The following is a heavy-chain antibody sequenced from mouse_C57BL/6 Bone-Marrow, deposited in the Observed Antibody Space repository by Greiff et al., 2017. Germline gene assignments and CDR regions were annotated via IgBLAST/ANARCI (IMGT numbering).Heavy chain of an antibody. CDR3: ARDPYFDY. CDR1: GYTFTSYW. CDR2: IDPSDSYT. Sequence: VQLQQPGAELVRPGTSVKLSCKASGYTFTSYWMHWVKQRPGQGLEWIGVIDPSDSYTNYNQKFKGKATLTVDTPSSTAYMQLSSLTSEDSAVYYCARDPYFDYWGQGTTLTVSS. V-gene: IGHV1-59*01. J-gene: IGHJ2*01.